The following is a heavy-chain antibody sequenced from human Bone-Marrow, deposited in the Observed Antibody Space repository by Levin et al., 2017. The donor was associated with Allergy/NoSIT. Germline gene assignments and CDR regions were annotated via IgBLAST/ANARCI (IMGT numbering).Heavy chain of an antibody. CDR3: ARDIYRFDRSSWFVY. CDR2: INPSSGRT. Sequence: GASVKVSCTSSGYIFTSSDMHWVRQAPGQGLEWMGLINPSSGRTTYAQRFQGRVTMTRDTSASTVYMEVSSLRSEDTAVYYCARDIYRFDRSSWFVYWGQGTLVTVSS. D-gene: IGHD6-13*01. J-gene: IGHJ5*01. CDR1: GYIFTSSD. V-gene: IGHV1-46*03.